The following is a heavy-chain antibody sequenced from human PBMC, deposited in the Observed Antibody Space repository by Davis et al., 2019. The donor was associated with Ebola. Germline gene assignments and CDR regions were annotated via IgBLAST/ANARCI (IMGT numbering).Heavy chain of an antibody. CDR3: ARVRGSYYGRSGWFDP. CDR1: GGSFSGYY. D-gene: IGHD1-26*01. Sequence: SETLSLTCAVYGGSFSGYYWSWIRQPPGKGLEWIGEINHSGSTNYNPSLKSRVTISVDTSKNQFSLKLSSVAAADTAVYYCARVRGSYYGRSGWFDPWGQGTLVTVSS. CDR2: INHSGST. J-gene: IGHJ5*02. V-gene: IGHV4-34*01.